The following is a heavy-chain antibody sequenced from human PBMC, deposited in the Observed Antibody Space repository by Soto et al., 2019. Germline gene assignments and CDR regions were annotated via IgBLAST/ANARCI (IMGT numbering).Heavy chain of an antibody. Sequence: QVQLVQSGAAVKKPGASVKISCKASGYTFTTYYIHWMRQAPGHGLDWMGIINPSGGSTGYAQTFQGRVAMTRDTFTSTVYMALSSLRSEDTAVYHCALYSNVWSPWCQGTRVTVSS. CDR1: GYTFTTYY. D-gene: IGHD6-19*01. CDR2: INPSGGST. J-gene: IGHJ3*01. V-gene: IGHV1-46*01. CDR3: ALYSNVWSP.